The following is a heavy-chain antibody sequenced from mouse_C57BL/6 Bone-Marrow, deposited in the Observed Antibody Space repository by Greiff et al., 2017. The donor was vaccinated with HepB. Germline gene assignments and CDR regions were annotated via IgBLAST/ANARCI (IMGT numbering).Heavy chain of an antibody. Sequence: DVMLVESGEGLVKPGGSLKLSCAASGFTFSSYAMSWVRQTPEKRLEWVAYISSGGDYIYYADTVKGRFTISRDNARNTLYLQMSSLKSEDTAMYYCTREGYTRDYYAMDYWGQGTSVTVSS. CDR2: ISSGGDYI. CDR3: TREGYTRDYYAMDY. CDR1: GFTFSSYA. V-gene: IGHV5-9-1*02. J-gene: IGHJ4*01. D-gene: IGHD3-1*01.